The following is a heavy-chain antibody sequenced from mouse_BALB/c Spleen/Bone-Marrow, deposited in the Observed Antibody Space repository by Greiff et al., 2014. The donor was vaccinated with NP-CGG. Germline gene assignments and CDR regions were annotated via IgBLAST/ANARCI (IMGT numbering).Heavy chain of an antibody. Sequence: VQLQQSGAELVRPGSSVKISCKASGYAFSSYWMDWVKQRPGQGLEWIGQIYPGDGDTNYNGKFKGKATLTADKSSSTAYMQLSSLTSEDSAVYFCARDYYGSRYYFDYWGQGTILTVSS. CDR3: ARDYYGSRYYFDY. D-gene: IGHD1-1*01. CDR2: IYPGDGDT. J-gene: IGHJ2*01. V-gene: IGHV1-80*01. CDR1: GYAFSSYW.